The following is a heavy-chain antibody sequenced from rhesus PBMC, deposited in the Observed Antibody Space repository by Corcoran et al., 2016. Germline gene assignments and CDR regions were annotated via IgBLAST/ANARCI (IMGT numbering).Heavy chain of an antibody. D-gene: IGHD6-31*01. V-gene: IGHV4-76*01. CDR1: GSSIRSGYD. Sequence: QVQLQESGPGVVKPSETLSLTCAGSGSSIRSGYDWSWVPQPPGKGLVWIGYIYGSSGSTNYNPSLKNRVTISKDTSKNQFSLKLSSVTAADPAVYYCARGSGWYGDYFDYWGQGVLVTVSS. CDR3: ARGSGWYGDYFDY. CDR2: IYGSSGST. J-gene: IGHJ4*01.